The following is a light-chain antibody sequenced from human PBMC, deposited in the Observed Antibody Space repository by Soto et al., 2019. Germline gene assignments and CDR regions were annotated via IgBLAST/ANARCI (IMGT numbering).Light chain of an antibody. CDR2: DAS. CDR1: QSVSNNY. CDR3: QQRSNWPPLT. Sequence: EIVLTQSPGTLSMCTGERANLSCRASQSVSNNYLAWYQQKPGQAPRLLIYDASNRATGIPARFSGSGSGTDFTLTISSLEPEDFAVYYCQQRSNWPPLTFGGGTKVDIK. V-gene: IGKV3-11*01. J-gene: IGKJ4*01.